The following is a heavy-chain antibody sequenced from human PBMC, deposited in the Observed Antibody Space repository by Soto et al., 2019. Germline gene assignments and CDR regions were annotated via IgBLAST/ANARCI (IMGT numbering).Heavy chain of an antibody. CDR2: INHSGST. Sequence: PSETLSLTCAVXGGSFSGYYWSWIRQPPGKGLEWIGEINHSGSTNYNPSLKSRVTISVDTSKNQFSLKLSSVTAADTAVYYCARVGGVAAAGHPPYYYYGMDVWGQGTTVTSP. V-gene: IGHV4-34*01. CDR3: ARVGGVAAAGHPPYYYYGMDV. CDR1: GGSFSGYY. J-gene: IGHJ6*02. D-gene: IGHD6-13*01.